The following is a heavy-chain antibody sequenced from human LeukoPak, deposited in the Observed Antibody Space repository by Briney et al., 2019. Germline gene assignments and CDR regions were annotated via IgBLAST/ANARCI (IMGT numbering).Heavy chain of an antibody. Sequence: GGSLRLSCAASGFTFSSYEMNWVRQAPGKGLEWVSYIFDDDSTIKYADSVKGRFTISRDNAQKSLYLQMNTLRAEDTAVYYCARVGYSSSWHSGSAFDIWGQGTMVTVPS. J-gene: IGHJ3*02. CDR2: IFDDDSTI. V-gene: IGHV3-48*03. CDR3: ARVGYSSSWHSGSAFDI. D-gene: IGHD6-13*01. CDR1: GFTFSSYE.